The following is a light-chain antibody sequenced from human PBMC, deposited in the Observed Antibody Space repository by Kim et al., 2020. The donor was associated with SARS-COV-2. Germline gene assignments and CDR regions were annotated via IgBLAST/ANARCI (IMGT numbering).Light chain of an antibody. J-gene: IGLJ3*02. CDR3: CSYAGSYTHWV. V-gene: IGLV2-11*01. CDR1: SSDVGGYNY. CDR2: DVI. Sequence: QSALTQPRSVSGSPGQSVTISCTGTSSDVGGYNYVSWYQQHPGKAPKLMIYDVIKRPSGVPDHFSCSKSGNTASLTISGLQAEDEADYYCCSYAGSYTHWVFGGGTQLTVL.